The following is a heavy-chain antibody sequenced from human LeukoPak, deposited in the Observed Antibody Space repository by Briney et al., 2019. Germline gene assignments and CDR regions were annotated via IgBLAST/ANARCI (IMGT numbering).Heavy chain of an antibody. J-gene: IGHJ4*02. CDR1: GFTVSSNY. Sequence: PGGSLRLSCAASGFTVSSNYMSWVRQAPGKGLEWVSVIYSGGSTYYADSVKGRFTISRDNSNNPLYLQMNSLRAEDTAVYYCARGEYQLPQGNWGQGTLVTASS. CDR2: IYSGGST. D-gene: IGHD2-2*01. CDR3: ARGEYQLPQGN. V-gene: IGHV3-66*02.